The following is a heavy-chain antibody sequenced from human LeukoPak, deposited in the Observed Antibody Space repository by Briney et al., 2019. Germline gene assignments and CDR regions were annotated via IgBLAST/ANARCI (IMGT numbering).Heavy chain of an antibody. CDR2: ISGSGGST. CDR3: VKVPYDSSGYYSTLYFDY. Sequence: GGSLRLSCAASGFTFSSYAMSWVRQAPGKGLEWVSAISGSGGSTYYADSVKGRFTISRDNSKNTLYLQMNSLRAEDTAVYYCVKVPYDSSGYYSTLYFDYWGQGTLVTVSS. CDR1: GFTFSSYA. D-gene: IGHD3-22*01. J-gene: IGHJ4*02. V-gene: IGHV3-23*01.